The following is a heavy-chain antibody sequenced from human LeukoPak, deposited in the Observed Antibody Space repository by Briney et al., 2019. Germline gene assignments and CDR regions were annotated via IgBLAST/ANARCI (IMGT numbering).Heavy chain of an antibody. CDR1: GGSITSDGYY. CDR3: ARETDYYDSGGYYLQWFDP. CDR2: IYYSGST. V-gene: IGHV4-31*03. J-gene: IGHJ5*02. D-gene: IGHD3-22*01. Sequence: SQTLSLTCTVSGGSITSDGYYWSWIRQHPGKGLEWIGYIYYSGSTSYNPSLKSRVTISLDTSKNQFSLKLSSVTAADTAVYYCARETDYYDSGGYYLQWFDPWGQGTLVTVSS.